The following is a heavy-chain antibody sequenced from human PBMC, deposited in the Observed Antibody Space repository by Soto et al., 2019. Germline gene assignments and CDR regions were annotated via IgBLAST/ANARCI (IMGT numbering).Heavy chain of an antibody. CDR3: ATFPGYSYAHDY. Sequence: ASVKVSCKVSGYTLTELSMHWVRQAPGIGLEWMGGFDPEDGETIYAQKFQGRVTMTEDTSTDTAYMELSSLRSEDTAVYYCATFPGYSYAHDYWGQGTLVTVSS. J-gene: IGHJ4*02. D-gene: IGHD5-18*01. CDR2: FDPEDGET. CDR1: GYTLTELS. V-gene: IGHV1-24*01.